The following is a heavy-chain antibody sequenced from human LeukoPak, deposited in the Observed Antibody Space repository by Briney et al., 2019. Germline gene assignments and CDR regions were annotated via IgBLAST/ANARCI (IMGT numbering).Heavy chain of an antibody. CDR1: GFTFSSYS. D-gene: IGHD3-22*01. Sequence: GGSLRLSCAASGFTFSSYSMNWVRQAPGKGLEWVSYSYSSSSSSSIYYADSVKGRFTISRDNAKNSLYLQMNSLRAEDTAVYYCARKGYYSQAFDMWCQGTMVTVSS. CDR3: ARKGYYSQAFDM. CDR2: SSSSSSSI. J-gene: IGHJ3*02. V-gene: IGHV3-48*01.